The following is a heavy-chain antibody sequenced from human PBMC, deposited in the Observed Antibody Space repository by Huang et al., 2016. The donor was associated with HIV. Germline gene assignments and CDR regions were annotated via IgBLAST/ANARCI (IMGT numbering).Heavy chain of an antibody. J-gene: IGHJ6*02. CDR2: IKQDESEK. D-gene: IGHD1-7*01. CDR1: TFTFGASW. Sequence: VESGGRSVQPGGSIKLSCVGSTFTFGASWMSWVRQPPGKGLEWVANIKQDESEKYYVASVKGRFNISRDNARKVLFLEMDNLRVEDTAMYFCATKTAGMDIWGQGTTVTVSS. CDR3: ATKTAGMDI. V-gene: IGHV3-7*01.